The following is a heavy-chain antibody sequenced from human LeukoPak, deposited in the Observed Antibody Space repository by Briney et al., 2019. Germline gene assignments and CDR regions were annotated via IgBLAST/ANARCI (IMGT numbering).Heavy chain of an antibody. D-gene: IGHD3-10*01. CDR2: IYHSGST. CDR3: ARRGLADAFDI. J-gene: IGHJ3*02. Sequence: SETLSLTCTVSGYSISSGYYWGWIRQPPGKGLEWIGSIYHSGSTYYNPSLKSRVTISVDTSKNQFSLKLSSVTAADTAVYYCARRGLADAFDIWGQGTMVTVSS. V-gene: IGHV4-38-2*02. CDR1: GYSISSGYY.